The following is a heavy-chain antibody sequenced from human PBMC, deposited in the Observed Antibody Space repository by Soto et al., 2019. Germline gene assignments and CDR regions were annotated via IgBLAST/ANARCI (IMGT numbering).Heavy chain of an antibody. J-gene: IGHJ5*02. D-gene: IGHD2-21*02. CDR1: GGSISSGNW. V-gene: IGHV4-4*02. CDR2: IYHSGST. Sequence: LSLTCAVSGGSISSGNWWSWVRQPPGRGLEWIGEIYHSGSTNYNPSLKSRVTISIDKSKNQFSLKLTSVTAADTAVYYCARWGVVLTAEVNCFDPWGQGTLVTVSS. CDR3: ARWGVVLTAEVNCFDP.